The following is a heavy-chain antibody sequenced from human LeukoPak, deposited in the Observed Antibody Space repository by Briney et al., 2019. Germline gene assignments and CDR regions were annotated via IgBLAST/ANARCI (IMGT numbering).Heavy chain of an antibody. Sequence: ASVKVSCKASVYTFTSYGITWVRQAPGQGLEWMGWINTYNGNTNYAQKLQGRVTMTTDTSTSTAYMELRSLRSDDTAVYYCARNSHGYSSGWIQFNFEYWGQGTLVTVSS. CDR1: VYTFTSYG. D-gene: IGHD6-19*01. CDR2: INTYNGNT. CDR3: ARNSHGYSSGWIQFNFEY. V-gene: IGHV1-18*01. J-gene: IGHJ4*02.